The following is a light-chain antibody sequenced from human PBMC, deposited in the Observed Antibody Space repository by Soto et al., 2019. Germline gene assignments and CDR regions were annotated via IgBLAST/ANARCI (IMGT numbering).Light chain of an antibody. CDR3: SSYTSSSTLV. Sequence: QSALTQPASVSGSPGQSITISCTGTSSDVGGYNYVSWYQQHPGKAPKLMIYDVSNRPSGVSNRFSGSKSGHTASLTISGLQAEDEAEDYCSSYTSSSTLVFGTGTKVTVL. V-gene: IGLV2-14*01. J-gene: IGLJ1*01. CDR2: DVS. CDR1: SSDVGGYNY.